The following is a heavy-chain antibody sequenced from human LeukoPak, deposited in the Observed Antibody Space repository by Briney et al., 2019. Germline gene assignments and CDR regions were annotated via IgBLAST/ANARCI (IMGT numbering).Heavy chain of an antibody. Sequence: GGSLRLSCSASGFTFTSHAMSWVRQGPGKGLEWVSVISDSGGSTYYADSVKGRFTISRDNSKNTLYLQMNSLRADDTAVYYCARDVGFIVGATPGAFDIWGQGTMVTVSS. J-gene: IGHJ3*02. CDR1: GFTFTSHA. D-gene: IGHD1-26*01. CDR3: ARDVGFIVGATPGAFDI. V-gene: IGHV3-23*01. CDR2: ISDSGGST.